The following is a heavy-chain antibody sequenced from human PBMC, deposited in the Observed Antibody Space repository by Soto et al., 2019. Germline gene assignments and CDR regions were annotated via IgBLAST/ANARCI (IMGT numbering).Heavy chain of an antibody. CDR2: ILPIFGTA. J-gene: IGHJ3*02. D-gene: IGHD6-13*01. V-gene: IGHV1-69*06. CDR1: GGTFSTSS. Sequence: ASVKVSCKASGGTFSTSSINWVRQAPGQRPEWMGNILPIFGTADYAQKFQDRVTITADKSTNTAYMELRSLRSEVTAVYYCTLGSWSAETFDIWGRGTMVTVSS. CDR3: TLGSWSAETFDI.